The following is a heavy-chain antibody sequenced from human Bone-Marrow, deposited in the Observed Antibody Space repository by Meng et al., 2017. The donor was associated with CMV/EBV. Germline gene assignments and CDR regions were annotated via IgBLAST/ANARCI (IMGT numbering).Heavy chain of an antibody. CDR2: ISWNSGSM. J-gene: IGHJ6*02. Sequence: SLKISCAASGFTFDDYAMHWVRQAPGKGLEWVSGISWNSGSMVYADSVKGRFIISRDNAKNSLYMQMNSLRAEDMALYYCAKDISSSYYYYGMDVWGPGPTVTGSS. CDR1: GFTFDDYA. V-gene: IGHV3-9*03. CDR3: AKDISSSYYYYGMDV.